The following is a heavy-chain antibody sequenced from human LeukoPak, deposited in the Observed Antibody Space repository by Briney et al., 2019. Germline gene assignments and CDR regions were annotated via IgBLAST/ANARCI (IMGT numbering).Heavy chain of an antibody. J-gene: IGHJ5*02. CDR2: ISSSSSYI. CDR3: ARDLGLELRWFDP. Sequence: GGSLRLSCAASGFTFSSYSMNWVRQAPGKGLEWVSSISSSSSYIYYVDSVKGRFTISRDNAKNSLYLQMNSLRAEDTAVYYCARDLGLELRWFDPWGQGTLVTVSS. V-gene: IGHV3-21*01. CDR1: GFTFSSYS. D-gene: IGHD1-7*01.